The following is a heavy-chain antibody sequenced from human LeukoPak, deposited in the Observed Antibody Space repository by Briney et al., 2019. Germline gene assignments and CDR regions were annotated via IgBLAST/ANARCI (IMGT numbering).Heavy chain of an antibody. CDR3: ARTESYSSGPSGFDY. Sequence: GESLKISCKGSGYSFTSYWIGWVRPMPGKGLEWMGIIYPGDSDTRYSPSFQGQVTISADKSISTAYLQWSSLKASDTAMYYCARTESYSSGPSGFDYWGQGTLVTVSS. CDR1: GYSFTSYW. CDR2: IYPGDSDT. J-gene: IGHJ4*02. D-gene: IGHD6-19*01. V-gene: IGHV5-51*01.